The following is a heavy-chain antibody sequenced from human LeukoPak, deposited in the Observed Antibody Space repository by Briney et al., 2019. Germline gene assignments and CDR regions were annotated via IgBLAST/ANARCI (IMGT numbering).Heavy chain of an antibody. CDR2: IYYSGST. D-gene: IGHD4/OR15-4a*01. V-gene: IGHV4-59*01. Sequence: SETLSLTXTVSGGSISSYYWSWIRQPPGKGLEWIGYIYYSGSTNYNPSLKSRVTISVDTSKNQFSLKLSSVTAADTAVYYCARVRAYYYMDVWGKGTTVTVSS. CDR1: GGSISSYY. CDR3: ARVRAYYYMDV. J-gene: IGHJ6*03.